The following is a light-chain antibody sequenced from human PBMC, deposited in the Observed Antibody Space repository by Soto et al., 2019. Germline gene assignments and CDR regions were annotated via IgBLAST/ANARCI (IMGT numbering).Light chain of an antibody. Sequence: AIQLTQSPSSLSASVGDRVTITCRASQGISSALAWYQQKPWKAPKLLIYDASSLESGVPSRFSGSGSGTDFTLTISSLQPEDFAPYYCQQFNRYPLWTFGQGTKLEIK. CDR1: QGISSA. CDR3: QQFNRYPLWT. CDR2: DAS. J-gene: IGKJ2*02. V-gene: IGKV1-13*02.